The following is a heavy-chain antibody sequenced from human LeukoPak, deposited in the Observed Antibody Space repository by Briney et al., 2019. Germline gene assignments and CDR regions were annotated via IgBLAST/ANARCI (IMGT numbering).Heavy chain of an antibody. J-gene: IGHJ4*02. CDR1: GGSISSSSYY. CDR3: ARDAGRAPVDY. Sequence: PSETLSLTCTVSGGSISSSSYYWGWIRQPPGKGLEWIGSIYYSGSTYYNPFLKSRVTISVDTSKNQFSLKLSSVTAADTAVYYCARDAGRAPVDYWGQGALVTVSS. V-gene: IGHV4-39*07. CDR2: IYYSGST.